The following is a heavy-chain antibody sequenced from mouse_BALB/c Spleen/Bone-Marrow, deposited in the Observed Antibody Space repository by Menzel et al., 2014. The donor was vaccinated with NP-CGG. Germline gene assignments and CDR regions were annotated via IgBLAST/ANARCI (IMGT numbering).Heavy chain of an antibody. CDR3: TSYKYGWYFDV. CDR2: IDPANGNT. J-gene: IGHJ1*01. Sequence: SGAELVKPGASVKLSCTASGFNIKDTYMHWVKQRPEQGLEWIGRIDPANGNTKYDPKFQGKATITADTSSNTAYVQLSSLTSEDTAVYYCTSYKYGWYFDVWGAGTTVTVSS. V-gene: IGHV14-3*02. D-gene: IGHD2-14*01. CDR1: GFNIKDTY.